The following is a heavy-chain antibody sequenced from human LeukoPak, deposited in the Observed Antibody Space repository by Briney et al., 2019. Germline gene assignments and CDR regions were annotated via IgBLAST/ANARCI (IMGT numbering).Heavy chain of an antibody. CDR1: GFTVSSSY. V-gene: IGHV3-66*01. CDR3: ARGARGAYFDY. Sequence: PGGSLRLSCAASGFTVSSSYMSWVRQVPGKGLEWVSCIYGADTIYYADFVKDRFTISRDSNRNIMYLQMNSLRAEDTAVYYCARGARGAYFDYWGQGTLVTVSS. CDR2: IYGADTI. D-gene: IGHD4/OR15-4a*01. J-gene: IGHJ4*02.